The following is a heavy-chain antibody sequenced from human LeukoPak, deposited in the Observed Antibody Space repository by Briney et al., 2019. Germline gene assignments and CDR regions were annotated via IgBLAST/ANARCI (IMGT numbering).Heavy chain of an antibody. Sequence: GGSLRLSCAASGFTVSSNYMSWVRQAPGKGLEWVSVIYSGGSTYCADSVKGRFTISRDNSKNTLYLQMNSLRAEDTAVYYCAREEPWELLPVWGQGTLITVSS. D-gene: IGHD1-26*01. V-gene: IGHV3-53*01. CDR3: AREEPWELLPV. CDR1: GFTVSSNY. CDR2: IYSGGST. J-gene: IGHJ4*02.